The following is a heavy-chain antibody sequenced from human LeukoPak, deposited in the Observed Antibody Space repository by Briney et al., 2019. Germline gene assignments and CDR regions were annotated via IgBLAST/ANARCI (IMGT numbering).Heavy chain of an antibody. V-gene: IGHV3-13*01. CDR2: IGTASDT. J-gene: IGHJ6*03. CDR3: ARGPPRGKYYYMDV. Sequence: PGVSLRLSCAASGFTFSSFVMHWVRQPTGQGLEWVSTIGTASDTYYPGSVEGRFTLSRDNAKNSLYLQMNSLTAGDTAVYYCARGPPRGKYYYMDVWGKGTTVTVSS. CDR1: GFTFSSFV. D-gene: IGHD1-1*01.